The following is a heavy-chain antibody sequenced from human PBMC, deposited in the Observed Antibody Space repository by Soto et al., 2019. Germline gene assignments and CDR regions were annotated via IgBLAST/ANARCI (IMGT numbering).Heavy chain of an antibody. CDR2: IYYSWST. CDR3: ARGFIVGDIPYNWFDP. Sequence: PLSHTCRVADVSSSRGYYYLRRERQPPGKGLEWIGYIYYSWSTYYNPSLKSRVTISVDTSKNQFSLKLSSVTAADTAVYYCARGFIVGDIPYNWFDPWGQGTLVTVS. V-gene: IGHV4-30-4*01. CDR1: DVSSSRGYYY. D-gene: IGHD1-26*01. J-gene: IGHJ5*02.